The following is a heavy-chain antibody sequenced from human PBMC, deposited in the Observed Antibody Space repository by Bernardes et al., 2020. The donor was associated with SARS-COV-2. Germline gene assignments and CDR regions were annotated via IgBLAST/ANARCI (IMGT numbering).Heavy chain of an antibody. CDR1: GGSISSHY. CDR3: ARSDSSGLLGFLGAFDI. CDR2: IYYSGST. Sequence: DSLSLPCIVSGGSISSHYWSWIRQPPGKGLEWIGYIYYSGSTNYNPSLKSRVTISVDRSKTQFSLKLSSVTAADTAVYYCARSDSSGLLGFLGAFDIWGQGTMVTVSS. D-gene: IGHD3-10*01. J-gene: IGHJ3*02. V-gene: IGHV4-59*11.